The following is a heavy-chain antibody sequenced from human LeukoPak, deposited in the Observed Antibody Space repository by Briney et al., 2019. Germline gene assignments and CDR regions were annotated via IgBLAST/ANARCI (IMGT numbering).Heavy chain of an antibody. D-gene: IGHD3-10*01. J-gene: IGHJ3*02. V-gene: IGHV1-18*01. CDR2: ISAYNGNT. CDR3: ARRTMVRGVMDAFDI. Sequence: ASVKVSCKASGYTFTSYGISWVRQAPGQGLEWMGWISAYNGNTNYAQKLQGRATMTTDTSTSTAYMELRSLRSDDTAVYYCARRTMVRGVMDAFDIWGQGTMVTVSS. CDR1: GYTFTSYG.